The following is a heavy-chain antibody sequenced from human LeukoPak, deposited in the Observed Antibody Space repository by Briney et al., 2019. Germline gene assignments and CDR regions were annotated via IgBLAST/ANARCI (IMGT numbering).Heavy chain of an antibody. Sequence: PGGSLRLSCAASGFTFSSYSMNWVRQAPGKGLEWVSSISSSSSYIYYADSVKGRFTISRDNAKNSLYLQMDSLRAEDTAVYYCARTGGSGWFTSPFDYWGQGTLVTVSS. CDR1: GFTFSSYS. D-gene: IGHD6-19*01. CDR2: ISSSSSYI. CDR3: ARTGGSGWFTSPFDY. V-gene: IGHV3-21*01. J-gene: IGHJ4*02.